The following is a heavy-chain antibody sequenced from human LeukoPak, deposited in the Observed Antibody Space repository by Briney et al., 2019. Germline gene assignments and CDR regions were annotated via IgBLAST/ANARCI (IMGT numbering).Heavy chain of an antibody. V-gene: IGHV1-46*01. CDR2: INPSGGST. J-gene: IGHJ5*02. Sequence: ASVKVSCKASGYTFTSYYMHWVRQAPGQGLEWMGIINPSGGSTSYAQKFQGRVTLTRDMSTSTDYMELSSLRSEDTAVYYCARDNSVEDTAWWFDPWGQGTLVTVSS. CDR1: GYTFTSYY. CDR3: ARDNSVEDTAWWFDP. D-gene: IGHD4-23*01.